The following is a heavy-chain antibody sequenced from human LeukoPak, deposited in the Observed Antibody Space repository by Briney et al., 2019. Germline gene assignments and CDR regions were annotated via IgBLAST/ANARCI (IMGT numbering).Heavy chain of an antibody. CDR2: ISSSGSTI. CDR3: AQLAMGFDY. CDR1: GFTFRNYW. D-gene: IGHD6-13*01. Sequence: GGSLRLSCAASGFTFRNYWMGWVRQAPGKGLEWVSYISSSGSTIYYADSVKGRFTISRDNAKNSLYLQMNSLRAEDTAVYYCAQLAMGFDYWGQGTLVTVSS. V-gene: IGHV3-11*01. J-gene: IGHJ4*02.